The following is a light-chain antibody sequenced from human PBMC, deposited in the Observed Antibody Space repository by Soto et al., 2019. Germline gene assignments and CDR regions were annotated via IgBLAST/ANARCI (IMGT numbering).Light chain of an antibody. J-gene: IGKJ1*01. CDR3: QQSYSGLVA. CDR2: AAS. Sequence: DIQMTQSPSTLSASVVDIVTITFLASQSISSWLAWYQQKPGKAPKLLIYAASTLQSGVPSRFSGSGSGTDFTLTISSLQPEDSASYYCQQSYSGLVAFGQGTKVDIK. V-gene: IGKV1-39*01. CDR1: QSISSW.